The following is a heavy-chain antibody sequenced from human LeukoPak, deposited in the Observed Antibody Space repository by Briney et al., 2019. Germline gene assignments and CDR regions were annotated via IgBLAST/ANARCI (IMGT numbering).Heavy chain of an antibody. V-gene: IGHV4-34*01. CDR1: GGSISSHY. CDR2: INHSGST. CDR3: ARGPLGPFDY. Sequence: PSETLSLTCTVSGGSISSHYWSWIRQPPGKGLEWIGEINHSGSTNYNPSLKSRVTISVDTSKNQFSLKLSSVTAADTAVHYCARGPLGPFDYWGQGTLVTVSS. J-gene: IGHJ4*02.